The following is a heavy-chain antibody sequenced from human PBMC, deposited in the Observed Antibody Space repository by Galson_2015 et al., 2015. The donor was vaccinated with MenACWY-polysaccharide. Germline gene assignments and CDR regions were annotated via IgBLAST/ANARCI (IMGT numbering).Heavy chain of an antibody. CDR3: ARVGVCSGGSCYKMFDV. V-gene: IGHV3-74*01. J-gene: IGHJ3*01. Sequence: SLRLSCAASGVTFSHYIMHWVRQAPGKGLVWVSRITGDGSDTRYAGSVKGRFTIYRDNARNTLYLQMNSPRDEDTAVYYCARVGVCSGGSCYKMFDVWGQGTMVTVSS. D-gene: IGHD2-15*01. CDR1: GVTFSHYI. CDR2: ITGDGSDT.